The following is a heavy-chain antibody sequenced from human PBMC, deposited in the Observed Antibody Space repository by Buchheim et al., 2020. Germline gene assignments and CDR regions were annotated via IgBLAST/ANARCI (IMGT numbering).Heavy chain of an antibody. D-gene: IGHD3/OR15-3a*01. CDR1: GFTFSNFA. CDR2: ISGSGVNT. J-gene: IGHJ5*02. V-gene: IGHV3-23*01. CDR3: VRDFGQLVRRFDP. Sequence: EVQLLDSGGGLVQPGGSLRLSCVTSGFTFSNFAMSWVRQPPGKGLEWVSTISGSGVNTYYAASVKGRFTISRDNSRNTLFLQMNTLRAEDTALYYCVRDFGQLVRRFDPWGQGTL.